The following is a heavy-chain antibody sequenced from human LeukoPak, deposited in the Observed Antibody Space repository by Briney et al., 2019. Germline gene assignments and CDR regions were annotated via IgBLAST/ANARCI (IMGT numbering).Heavy chain of an antibody. D-gene: IGHD5-12*01. CDR1: GFTFSSYS. CDR2: ISGSGGST. V-gene: IGHV3-23*01. J-gene: IGHJ6*02. CDR3: AKVWYSGYDYDYYYYGMDV. Sequence: GGSLRLSCAASGFTFSSYSMNWVRQAPGKGLEWVSAISGSGGSTYYADSVKGRFTISRDNSKNTLYLQMNSLRAEDTAVYYCAKVWYSGYDYDYYYYGMDVWGQGTTVTVSS.